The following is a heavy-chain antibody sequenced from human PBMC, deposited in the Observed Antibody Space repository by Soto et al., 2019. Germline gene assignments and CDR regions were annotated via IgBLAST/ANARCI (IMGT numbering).Heavy chain of an antibody. CDR1: GFTFSSYS. V-gene: IGHV3-48*01. CDR2: ISSSSSTI. CDR3: ARYCSDGSCYYAFDI. Sequence: GGSLRLSCAASGFTFSSYSMNWVRQAPGKGLEWVSYISSSSSTIYYADSVKGRFTISRDNAKNSLYLQMNSLRAEDTAVYYCARYCSDGSCYYAFDIWGQGTMVTVSS. D-gene: IGHD2-15*01. J-gene: IGHJ3*02.